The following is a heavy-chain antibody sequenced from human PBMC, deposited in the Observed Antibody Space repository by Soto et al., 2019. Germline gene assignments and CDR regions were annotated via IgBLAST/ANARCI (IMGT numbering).Heavy chain of an antibody. V-gene: IGHV3-30-3*01. CDR1: GFTFSRYA. D-gene: IGHD2-15*01. Sequence: SLRLSCAASGFTFSRYANNRVRQAPGKGLGWVAVISYDGSNKYYADSVKGRFTISRDNSKNTLYLQMNSLRAEDTAVYYCAREGYCSGGSCADFIHWGQGTLVTVSS. CDR2: ISYDGSNK. J-gene: IGHJ4*02. CDR3: AREGYCSGGSCADFIH.